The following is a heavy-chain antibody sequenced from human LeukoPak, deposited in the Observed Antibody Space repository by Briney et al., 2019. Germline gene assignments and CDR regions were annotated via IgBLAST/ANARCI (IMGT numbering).Heavy chain of an antibody. Sequence: GGSLRLSCAASGFTFSRYWMHWVRQAPGKGLVWASRINSDGSSTSYADSVKGRFTISRDNAKNTLYLQMNSLRAEDTAVYYCARDGDSSGYYINFDYWGQGTLVTVSS. CDR3: ARDGDSSGYYINFDY. CDR2: INSDGSST. J-gene: IGHJ4*02. V-gene: IGHV3-74*01. CDR1: GFTFSRYW. D-gene: IGHD3-22*01.